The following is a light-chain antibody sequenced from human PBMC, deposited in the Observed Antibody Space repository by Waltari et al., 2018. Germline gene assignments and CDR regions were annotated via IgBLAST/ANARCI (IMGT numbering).Light chain of an antibody. Sequence: SVLTPPPSSSGTPGQRLTISCSGSNSNIGTFPVNWYQQLPGTAPKLLIYISYQRPSGVPDRFSGSKSGTSASLAISGLQSEDEGDYYCAGWDGSLTGYVFGAGTRVTVL. CDR1: NSNIGTFP. CDR3: AGWDGSLTGYV. J-gene: IGLJ1*01. CDR2: ISY. V-gene: IGLV1-44*01.